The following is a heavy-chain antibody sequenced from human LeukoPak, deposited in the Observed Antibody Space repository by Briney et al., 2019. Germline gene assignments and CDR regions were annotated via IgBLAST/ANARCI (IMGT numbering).Heavy chain of an antibody. D-gene: IGHD1-26*01. J-gene: IGHJ5*02. CDR1: GGSFRISY. V-gene: IGHV4-4*07. CDR3: ARGYSGNYPRFEP. Sequence: SETLSLTCTVSGGSFRISYWSWIRQPAGKGLEWIVRIYTSGSTNFNPSLKSRVTISIDKSKNQISLKLNSVTAADTAVYYCARGYSGNYPRFEPWGQGNLVTVSS. CDR2: IYTSGST.